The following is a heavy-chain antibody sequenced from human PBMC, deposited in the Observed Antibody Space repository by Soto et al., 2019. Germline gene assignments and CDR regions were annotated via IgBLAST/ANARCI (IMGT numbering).Heavy chain of an antibody. V-gene: IGHV4-34*01. J-gene: IGHJ5*02. CDR1: GGSFSGYY. CDR2: INHSGST. D-gene: IGHD2-15*01. Sequence: SETLSLTCAVYGGSFSGYYWSWIRQPPGKGLEWIGEINHSGSTNYNPSLKSRVTISVDTSKNQFSLKLSSVTAADTAVYYCAREEYCSGGSCYSGVTNWFDPWGQGTLVTVSS. CDR3: AREEYCSGGSCYSGVTNWFDP.